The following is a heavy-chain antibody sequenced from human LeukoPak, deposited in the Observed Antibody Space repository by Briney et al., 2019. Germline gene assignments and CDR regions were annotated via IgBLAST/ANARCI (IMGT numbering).Heavy chain of an antibody. J-gene: IGHJ5*02. CDR3: ARDLVELTLVANWFDP. CDR2: INPNSGGT. V-gene: IGHV1-2*02. CDR1: GYTFTGYY. D-gene: IGHD1-26*01. Sequence: ASVKVSCKASGYTFTGYYMHWVRQAPGQGLEWMGWINPNSGGTNYAQKFQGRVTITRDTSISTAYLELSRLRSDDTAVYYCARDLVELTLVANWFDPWGQGTLVTVSS.